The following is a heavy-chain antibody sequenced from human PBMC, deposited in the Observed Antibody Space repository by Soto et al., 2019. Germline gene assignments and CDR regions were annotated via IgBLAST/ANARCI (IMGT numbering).Heavy chain of an antibody. V-gene: IGHV1-18*04. CDR1: GYTFTSYG. Sequence: ASVKVSFKASGYTFTSYGISWLRQAPGQGLEWMGWISAYNGNTNYAQKLQGRVTMTTDTSTSTAYMELRSLRSDDTAVYYCAREPGIAAAGMGGYWGQGTLVTVSS. CDR2: ISAYNGNT. D-gene: IGHD6-13*01. CDR3: AREPGIAAAGMGGY. J-gene: IGHJ4*02.